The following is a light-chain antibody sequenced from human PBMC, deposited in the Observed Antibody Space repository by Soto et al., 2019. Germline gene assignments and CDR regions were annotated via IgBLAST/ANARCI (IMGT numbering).Light chain of an antibody. Sequence: QSALTQPRSVSGSPGQSVTISCTGTSSDIGGYNYVSWYQQHPGKAPKVIIYDVSKRPSGVPDRFSGSKSGNTASLTISGLQAEDEAHYYCCSYAGSYTVVFGGGTKLTVL. CDR1: SSDIGGYNY. V-gene: IGLV2-11*01. CDR3: CSYAGSYTVV. J-gene: IGLJ2*01. CDR2: DVS.